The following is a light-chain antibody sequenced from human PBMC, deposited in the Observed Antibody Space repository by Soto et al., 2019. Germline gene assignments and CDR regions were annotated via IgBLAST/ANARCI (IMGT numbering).Light chain of an antibody. CDR2: GAS. J-gene: IGKJ2*01. CDR1: QSVYGTY. Sequence: EMVLTQSPGTLSLSPGERATLSCRASQSVYGTYLAWYQQKPGQAPRLLIYGASNRATGIPDRFSGSGSGTDFTLTISRLEPEDFAVYYCQQYGSSPPYTFGQGTKLEIK. V-gene: IGKV3-20*01. CDR3: QQYGSSPPYT.